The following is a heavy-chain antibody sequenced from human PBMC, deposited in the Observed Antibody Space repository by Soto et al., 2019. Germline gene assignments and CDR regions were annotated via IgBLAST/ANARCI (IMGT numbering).Heavy chain of an antibody. CDR2: IIPIFGTA. J-gene: IGHJ3*02. D-gene: IGHD6-13*01. CDR3: ARVRRYAAAAPGPALGI. CDR1: GGTFSSYT. V-gene: IGHV1-69*12. Sequence: QVQLVQSGAEVKKPGSSVKVSCKASGGTFSSYTISWVRQAPGQGLEWMGGIIPIFGTANYAQKFQGRVTIPADEAARPAYMELSSLRSEDTAVFYCARVRRYAAAAPGPALGIWGQGTMVTVSS.